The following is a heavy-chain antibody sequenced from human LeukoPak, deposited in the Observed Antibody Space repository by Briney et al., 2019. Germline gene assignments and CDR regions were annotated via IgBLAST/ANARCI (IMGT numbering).Heavy chain of an antibody. Sequence: GGSLRLSCAASGFTFSRYWMHWVRQAPGKGLVWVSRINSDGSSTSYADSVKGRFTISRDNAKNSLYLQMNSLRAEDTAVYYCARDIGGTSIDYWGQGTLVTVSS. CDR2: INSDGSST. V-gene: IGHV3-74*01. J-gene: IGHJ4*02. CDR1: GFTFSRYW. CDR3: ARDIGGTSIDY. D-gene: IGHD2-2*01.